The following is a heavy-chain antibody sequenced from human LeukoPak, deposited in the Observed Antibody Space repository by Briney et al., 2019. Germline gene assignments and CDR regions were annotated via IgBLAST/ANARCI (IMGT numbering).Heavy chain of an antibody. CDR2: IKQDGSEK. CDR3: AREIVVGATRERPIPDY. D-gene: IGHD1-26*01. V-gene: IGHV3-7*01. J-gene: IGHJ4*02. CDR1: GFTFSSYW. Sequence: GGSLRLSCAASGFTFSSYWMSWVRQAPGKGLEWVANIKQDGSEKYYVDSVKGRFTISRDNAKNSLYLQMNSLRAEDTAVYYCAREIVVGATRERPIPDYWGQGTLVTVSS.